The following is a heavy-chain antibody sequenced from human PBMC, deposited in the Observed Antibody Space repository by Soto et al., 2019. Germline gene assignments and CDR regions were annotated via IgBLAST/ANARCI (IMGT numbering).Heavy chain of an antibody. J-gene: IGHJ6*02. D-gene: IGHD2-2*01. CDR1: GGTFSSYA. CDR2: IIPIFGTA. Sequence: QVQLVQSGAEVKKPGSSVKVSCKAPGGTFSSYAISWVRQAPGQGLEWMGGIIPIFGTANYAQKFQGRVTLTADESTSTGYMELRRLRSEDSAVYYCARSQGGSTSLDIYYYYYYGMDVWGQGTTVTVSS. V-gene: IGHV1-69*01. CDR3: ARSQGGSTSLDIYYYYYYGMDV.